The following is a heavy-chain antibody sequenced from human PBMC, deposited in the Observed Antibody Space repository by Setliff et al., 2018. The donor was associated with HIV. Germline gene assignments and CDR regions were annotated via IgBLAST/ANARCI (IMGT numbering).Heavy chain of an antibody. D-gene: IGHD3-10*01. V-gene: IGHV4-59*12. CDR2: VFYTGSA. Sequence: PSETLSLTCTVSGDSFSNYYWSWIRQPPGKGLEWIGYVFYTGSATYNPSLKSRVTMSVDTSQNQFSLKLRSVNAADTAVYYCARDWVTRSNYYGSGSPWYFDFWGRGILVTVSS. CDR1: GDSFSNYY. J-gene: IGHJ2*01. CDR3: ARDWVTRSNYYGSGSPWYFDF.